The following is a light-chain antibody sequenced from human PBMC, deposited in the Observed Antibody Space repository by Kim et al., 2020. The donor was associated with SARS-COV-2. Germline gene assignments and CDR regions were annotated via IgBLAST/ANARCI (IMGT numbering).Light chain of an antibody. Sequence: PGERATLSCRASQSVRSSYFAWYQQKPGQAPRLLIYASSSRATGIPDRFSGSGSATDFTLTISRLEPDDFAVYYCQQYASSPWTFGQGTKVE. CDR2: ASS. CDR1: QSVRSSY. CDR3: QQYASSPWT. V-gene: IGKV3-20*01. J-gene: IGKJ1*01.